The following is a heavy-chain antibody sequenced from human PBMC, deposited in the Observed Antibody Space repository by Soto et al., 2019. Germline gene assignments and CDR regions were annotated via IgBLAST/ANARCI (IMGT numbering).Heavy chain of an antibody. D-gene: IGHD6-13*01. V-gene: IGHV1-69*12. CDR1: GDTFSNYV. CDR3: ARETSAPGTFREDASDI. Sequence: QVQLVQSGAEFKKPGSSVKVACKVSGDTFSNYVINWVRQAPGQGLEWMGAIVPIFRTANYAQKFQGRVIITADDFKITAYMELSGLRSDDTATYYCARETSAPGTFREDASDIWGQGTLVTVSS. J-gene: IGHJ3*02. CDR2: IVPIFRTA.